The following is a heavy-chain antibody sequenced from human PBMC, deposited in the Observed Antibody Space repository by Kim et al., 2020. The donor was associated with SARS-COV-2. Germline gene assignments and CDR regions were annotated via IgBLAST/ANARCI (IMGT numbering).Heavy chain of an antibody. CDR2: ISSSSSTI. V-gene: IGHV3-48*02. J-gene: IGHJ4*02. CDR1: GFTFSSYS. D-gene: IGHD2-8*02. CDR3: ARDLGRRLYW. Sequence: GGSLRLSCAASGFTFSSYSMHWVRQAPGKGLEWVSYISSSSSTIYYADSVKGRFTISRDNAKNSLYLQMNRLRDEDTAVYYCARDLGRRLYWWGQGTLVTVSS.